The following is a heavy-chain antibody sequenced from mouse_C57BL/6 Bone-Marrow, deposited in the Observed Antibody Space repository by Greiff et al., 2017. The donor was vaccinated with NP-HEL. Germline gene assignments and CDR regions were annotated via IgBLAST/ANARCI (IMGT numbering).Heavy chain of an antibody. Sequence: VKLEESGPGLVQPSQSLSITCTVSGFSLTSYGVHWVRQSPGKGLEWLGVIWSGGSTDYNAAFISRLSISKDNSKSQVFFKMNSLQADDTAIYYCARKGYYYGSSYAMDYWGQGTSVTVSS. D-gene: IGHD1-1*01. CDR2: IWSGGST. CDR3: ARKGYYYGSSYAMDY. V-gene: IGHV2-2*01. CDR1: GFSLTSYG. J-gene: IGHJ4*01.